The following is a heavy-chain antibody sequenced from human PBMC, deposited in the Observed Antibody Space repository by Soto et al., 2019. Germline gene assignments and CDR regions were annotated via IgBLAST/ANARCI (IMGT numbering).Heavy chain of an antibody. D-gene: IGHD3-10*01. CDR2: IYYSGST. CDR3: ARGRRKWFGELLPGAVYVPYYFDY. V-gene: IGHV4-59*01. CDR1: GGSISSYY. J-gene: IGHJ4*02. Sequence: SETLSLTCTVSGGSISSYYWSWIRQPPGKGLEWIGYIYYSGSTNYNPSLKSRVTISVDTSKNQFSLKLSSVTAADTAVYYCARGRRKWFGELLPGAVYVPYYFDYWGQGTLVTVSS.